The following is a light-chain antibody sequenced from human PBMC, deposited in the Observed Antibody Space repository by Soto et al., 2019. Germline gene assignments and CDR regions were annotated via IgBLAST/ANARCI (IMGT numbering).Light chain of an antibody. J-gene: IGKJ1*01. CDR3: QQYGSSRTWT. CDR1: QSVSSSF. Sequence: IVLTQSPGTLSLSPGERATLSCRASQSVSSSFLAWYQQKPGQAPRLLIYGASSRATGIPDRFSGSGSGTDFTLTISRLEPEGFAVYYCQQYGSSRTWTFGQGTKVDIK. V-gene: IGKV3-20*01. CDR2: GAS.